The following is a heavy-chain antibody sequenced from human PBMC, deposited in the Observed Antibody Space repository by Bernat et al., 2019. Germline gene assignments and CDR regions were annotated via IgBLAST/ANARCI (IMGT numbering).Heavy chain of an antibody. Sequence: EVQLLESGGGLVQPGGSLRLFCTASGFTFSTYAMTWVRQAPGKGLEWVSTITDRGGGPYYADSVKGRFTISRDNSKSTLYLQMNSLRAEDTALYYCAKGLASSWRGSDCWGQGTLVTVSS. CDR3: AKGLASSWRGSDC. J-gene: IGHJ4*02. CDR2: ITDRGGGP. V-gene: IGHV3-23*01. CDR1: GFTFSTYA. D-gene: IGHD6-13*01.